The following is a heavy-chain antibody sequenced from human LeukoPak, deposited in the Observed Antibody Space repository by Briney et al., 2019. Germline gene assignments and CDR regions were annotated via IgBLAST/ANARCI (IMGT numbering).Heavy chain of an antibody. D-gene: IGHD7-27*01. V-gene: IGHV4-4*02. CDR1: GASITSHPW. J-gene: IGHJ4*02. CDR2: MYTSGTS. CDR3: ARGGNWDFDY. Sequence: PSGTLSLTCAVSGASITSHPWNWVRQPPGKGLEWIGEMYTSGTSTFKPPLRSRVIMFFDESKNHFSLKLNSVTAADTAVYYCARGGNWDFDYWGQGVLVIVSS.